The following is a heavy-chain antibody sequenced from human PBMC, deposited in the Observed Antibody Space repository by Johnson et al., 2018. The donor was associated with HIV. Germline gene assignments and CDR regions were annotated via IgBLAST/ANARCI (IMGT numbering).Heavy chain of an antibody. CDR3: ARGLGSSWTGDAFDI. D-gene: IGHD6-13*01. V-gene: IGHV3-30*03. Sequence: QVQLVESGGGVVQPGRSLRLSCAASGFTFSTYVMYWVRQAPGKGLEWVALISYDGSNKYYAESVQGRFNISRDNSKNTLYLQMNSLRAEDTAVYYCARGLGSSWTGDAFDIWGQGTMVTVSS. CDR2: ISYDGSNK. CDR1: GFTFSTYV. J-gene: IGHJ3*02.